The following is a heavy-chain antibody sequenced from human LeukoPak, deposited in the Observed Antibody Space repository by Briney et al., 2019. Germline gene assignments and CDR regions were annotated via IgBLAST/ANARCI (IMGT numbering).Heavy chain of an antibody. CDR2: IRTKSNNYAT. CDR1: GFTFSGSA. V-gene: IGHV3-73*01. CDR3: ANYDNSGSYYVNY. Sequence: PGGSLRLSCAASGFTFSGSAMHWVRQASGKGLEWVGRIRTKSNNYATTYGASVKGRFTISRDDSKNTAYLQMNSLKTEDTAVYYCANYDNSGSYYVNYWGQGTLVTVSS. D-gene: IGHD1-26*01. J-gene: IGHJ4*02.